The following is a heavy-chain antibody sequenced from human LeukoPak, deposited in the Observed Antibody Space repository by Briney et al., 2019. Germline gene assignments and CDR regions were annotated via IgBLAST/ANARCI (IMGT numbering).Heavy chain of an antibody. V-gene: IGHV4-4*07. Sequence: SETLSLTCTVSGDSISTYYWSWIRQPAGKGLEWIGRIYSSGCTNFNPSLKSRVTMSVDASKNQFSLKLNSVTAADTAVYYCARDSVVKGLYYFDYWGQGTLVTVSS. CDR2: IYSSGCT. CDR1: GDSISTYY. CDR3: ARDSVVKGLYYFDY. D-gene: IGHD2/OR15-2a*01. J-gene: IGHJ4*02.